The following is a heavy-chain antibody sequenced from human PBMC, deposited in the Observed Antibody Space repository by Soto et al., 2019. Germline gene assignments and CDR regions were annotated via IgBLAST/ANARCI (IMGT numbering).Heavy chain of an antibody. V-gene: IGHV3-23*01. D-gene: IGHD3-10*02. CDR3: AKDGGITMFRGRARGFDI. CDR2: ISGGGEST. Sequence: GGSLRLSCAASGFTFSSYAMTWVRQAPGKGLEWVSGISGGGESTYYADSVKGRFTISRDDSKNTVYLQLSSLRAEDTAVYYCAKDGGITMFRGRARGFDIWGPGTMVTVSS. CDR1: GFTFSSYA. J-gene: IGHJ3*02.